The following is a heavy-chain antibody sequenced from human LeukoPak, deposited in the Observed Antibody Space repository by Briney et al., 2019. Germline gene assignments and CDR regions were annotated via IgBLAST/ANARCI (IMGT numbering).Heavy chain of an antibody. CDR2: ISGSGGST. Sequence: PGGSLRLSCAASGFTFSSYEMNWVRQAPGKGLEWVSAISGSGGSTYYADSVKGRFTISRDNSKNTLYLQMNSLRAEDTAVYYCAKAGVWFGVYFDYWGQGTLVTVSS. D-gene: IGHD3-10*01. V-gene: IGHV3-23*01. J-gene: IGHJ4*02. CDR1: GFTFSSYE. CDR3: AKAGVWFGVYFDY.